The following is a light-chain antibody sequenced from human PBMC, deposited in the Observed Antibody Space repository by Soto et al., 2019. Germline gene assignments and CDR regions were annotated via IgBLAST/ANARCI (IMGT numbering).Light chain of an antibody. CDR2: DAS. Sequence: VLTQSPATLSVSPGERATLSCKASQSSSSFFACYHQKPGQAPRLLISDASQSASGSPASFSGSGSETDFTLTISSLEPDDFAVDYCQHRGNSPPTFGQGTQLESK. J-gene: IGKJ5*01. CDR1: QSSSSF. V-gene: IGKV3-11*01. CDR3: QHRGNSPPT.